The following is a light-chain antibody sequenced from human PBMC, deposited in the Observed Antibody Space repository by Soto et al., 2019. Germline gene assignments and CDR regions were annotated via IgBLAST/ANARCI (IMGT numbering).Light chain of an antibody. Sequence: DIQMTQPPSTLSASVGGRVTITCRASQSIGSWLAWYQQKPGKAPKLLIYDASSLERGVPSRFSGAGSGTEFTLTITSLQPDDFGTYYCQQYNGHTWMFGQGTKV. CDR2: DAS. CDR3: QQYNGHTWM. V-gene: IGKV1-5*01. J-gene: IGKJ1*01. CDR1: QSIGSW.